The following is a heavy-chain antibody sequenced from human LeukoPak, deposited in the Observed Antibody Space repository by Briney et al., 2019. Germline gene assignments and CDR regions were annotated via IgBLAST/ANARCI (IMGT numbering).Heavy chain of an antibody. CDR3: ARLSTVIGY. J-gene: IGHJ4*02. D-gene: IGHD4-17*01. CDR2: IYYSGST. CDR1: GGSISSSSYY. V-gene: IGHV4-39*01. Sequence: PSETLSLTCTVSGGSISSSSYYWGWIRQPPGKGLEWIGSIYYSGSTYYNPSLKSRVTISVDTSKNQFSLKLSSVTGAETAVYYCARLSTVIGYWGQGTLVTVSS.